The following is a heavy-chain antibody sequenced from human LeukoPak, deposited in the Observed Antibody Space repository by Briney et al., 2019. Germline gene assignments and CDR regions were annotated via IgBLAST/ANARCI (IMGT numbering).Heavy chain of an antibody. J-gene: IGHJ4*02. CDR3: ATGMVRGVISRDY. D-gene: IGHD3-10*01. V-gene: IGHV1-46*03. Sequence: AAVKVSCKASGYTFTSYYMHWVRQAPGQGVEWMGIINPSGGSTSYEQTFQGRLTITRDTSTSTVYMELSSLKSEDTAVYYCATGMVRGVISRDYWGQGTLVTVSS. CDR1: GYTFTSYY. CDR2: INPSGGST.